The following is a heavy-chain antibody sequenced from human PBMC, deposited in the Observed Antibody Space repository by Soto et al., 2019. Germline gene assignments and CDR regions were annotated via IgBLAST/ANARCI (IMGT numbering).Heavy chain of an antibody. Sequence: SETLSLTCTVSGGSISSYYWSWIRQPAGKGLEWIGRIYTSGSTNYNPSLKSRVTMSVDTSKNQFSLKLSSVTAADTAVYYCARGGGRITIFGVVTGPGAFDPWGQGTLVTVSS. CDR2: IYTSGST. CDR1: GGSISSYY. D-gene: IGHD3-3*01. CDR3: ARGGGRITIFGVVTGPGAFDP. J-gene: IGHJ5*02. V-gene: IGHV4-4*07.